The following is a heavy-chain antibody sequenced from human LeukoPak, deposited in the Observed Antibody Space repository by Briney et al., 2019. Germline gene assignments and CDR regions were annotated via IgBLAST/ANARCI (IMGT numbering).Heavy chain of an antibody. Sequence: SETLSLTCTVSCGSISSGDYYWSWIRQPPGKGLEWIGYIYYSGSTYYNPSLKSRVTISVDTSKNQFSLKLSSVTAADTAVYYCARGGRQLVLDFDYWGQGTLVTVSS. CDR2: IYYSGST. V-gene: IGHV4-30-4*08. CDR3: ARGGRQLVLDFDY. J-gene: IGHJ4*02. D-gene: IGHD6-13*01. CDR1: CGSISSGDYY.